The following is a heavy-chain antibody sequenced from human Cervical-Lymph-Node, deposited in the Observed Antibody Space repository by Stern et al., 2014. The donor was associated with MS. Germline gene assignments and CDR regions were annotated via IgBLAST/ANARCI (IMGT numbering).Heavy chain of an antibody. D-gene: IGHD5-12*01. Sequence: QVQLQESGPGLVKPSGTLSLTCAVSGDSISSDNWWSWVRQFPGKGLEWIGEIHHSGTTNYNPSLESRLTISIDKSTHQFSLNMRSVTAADTAVYFCSRASLSGYDWFDPWGQGTLVTVSS. V-gene: IGHV4-4*02. CDR3: SRASLSGYDWFDP. CDR1: GDSISSDNW. CDR2: IHHSGTT. J-gene: IGHJ5*02.